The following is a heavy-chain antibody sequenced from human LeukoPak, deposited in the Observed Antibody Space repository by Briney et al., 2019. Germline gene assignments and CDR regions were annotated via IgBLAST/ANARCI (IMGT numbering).Heavy chain of an antibody. J-gene: IGHJ4*02. CDR3: AGQIETALYDY. CDR1: GYSISSGYY. Sequence: SETLSLTCTVSGYSISSGYYWGWIRQPPGKGLEWIGSIYHSGSTYYNPSLKSRVTISVDTSKNQFSLKLSSVTAADTAVYYCAGQIETALYDYWGQGTLSPSPQ. V-gene: IGHV4-38-2*02. CDR2: IYHSGST. D-gene: IGHD1-1*01.